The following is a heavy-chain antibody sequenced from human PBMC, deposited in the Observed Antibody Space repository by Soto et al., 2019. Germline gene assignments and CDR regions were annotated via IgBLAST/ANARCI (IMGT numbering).Heavy chain of an antibody. CDR3: AKDGNPHSSSWDATDYYGMDV. Sequence: GGSLRLSCAASGFTFSSYGMHWVRQAPGKGLEWVAVISYDGSNKYYADSVKGRFTISRDNSKNTLYLQMSSLRAEDTAVYYCAKDGNPHSSSWDATDYYGMDVWGQGTTVTVSS. J-gene: IGHJ6*02. V-gene: IGHV3-30*18. D-gene: IGHD6-13*01. CDR2: ISYDGSNK. CDR1: GFTFSSYG.